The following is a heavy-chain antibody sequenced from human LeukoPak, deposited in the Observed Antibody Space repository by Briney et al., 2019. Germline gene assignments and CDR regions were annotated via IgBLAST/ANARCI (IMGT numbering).Heavy chain of an antibody. CDR2: IYDSGTK. J-gene: IGHJ6*03. CDR3: ARRVDTTRGYYYFYLDV. D-gene: IGHD5-18*01. CDR1: GGSISSIGYF. V-gene: IGHV4-39*02. Sequence: PSETLSLTCSVSGGSISSIGYFWDWFRQSPGKGLEWIGTIYDSGTKYYNPSLKSRVTISVDTSKNHISLRLSSVTAADTAVYYCARRVDTTRGYYYFYLDVWGKGTTVTVSS.